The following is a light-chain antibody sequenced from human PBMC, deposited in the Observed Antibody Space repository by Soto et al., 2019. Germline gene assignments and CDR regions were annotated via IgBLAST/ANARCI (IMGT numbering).Light chain of an antibody. CDR3: QQRSNWPPT. Sequence: EIVLTQSPATLSLSPGERATLSCRASQSVSSYLAWYQQKPGQAPRLLIYDASNSATGIPGRFSGSGSGTDFTLTISSLETEDFAVYYCQQRSNWPPTFGQGTKVDIK. CDR2: DAS. CDR1: QSVSSY. J-gene: IGKJ1*01. V-gene: IGKV3-11*01.